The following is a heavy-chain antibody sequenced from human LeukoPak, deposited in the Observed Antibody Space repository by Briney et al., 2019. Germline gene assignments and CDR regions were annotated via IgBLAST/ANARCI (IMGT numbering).Heavy chain of an antibody. D-gene: IGHD6-19*01. CDR2: IKKDGSEK. V-gene: IGHV3-7*05. J-gene: IGHJ4*02. Sequence: GGSLRLSCVASGFTFRSYWMSWVRQAPGKGLEWVANIKKDGSEKYYVDSVKGRFTISRDNAKNSLYLQIYGLRAGDTGVYYCARVNSAQWLVGFNFDYWGQGTLVTVSS. CDR3: ARVNSAQWLVGFNFDY. CDR1: GFTFRSYW.